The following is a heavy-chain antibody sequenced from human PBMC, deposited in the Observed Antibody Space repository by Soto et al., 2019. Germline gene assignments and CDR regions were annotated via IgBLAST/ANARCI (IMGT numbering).Heavy chain of an antibody. D-gene: IGHD1-26*01. CDR1: GASIPFGGYS. CDR3: ARGGGSDSFDY. J-gene: IGHJ4*02. CDR2: INHLETT. Sequence: NPSETLSLTCTVSGASIPFGGYSWSWIRQTPGKGLEWIGYINHLETTFYNPSFESRLTLSIDRAKNQFSLKLHSMSAADRAVYFCARGGGSDSFDYWGQGILVTVSS. V-gene: IGHV4-30-2*01.